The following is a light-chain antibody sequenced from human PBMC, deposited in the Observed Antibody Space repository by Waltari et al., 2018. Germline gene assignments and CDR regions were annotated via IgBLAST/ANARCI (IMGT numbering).Light chain of an antibody. CDR2: WAS. V-gene: IGKV4-1*01. CDR1: QSVLYNSNNKYF. Sequence: DIVMPHTETILAVCQGDRATTHCNSNQSVLYNSNNKYFLAWYQHKAGQPPKLLIYWASTRESGVPDRFSGSGSGTDFTLTISTLQAEDVAVYYCQQYYSTPYTFGQGTKLEIK. CDR3: QQYYSTPYT. J-gene: IGKJ2*01.